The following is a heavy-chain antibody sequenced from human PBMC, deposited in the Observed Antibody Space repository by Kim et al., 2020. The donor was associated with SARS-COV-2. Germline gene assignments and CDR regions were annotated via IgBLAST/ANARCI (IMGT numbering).Heavy chain of an antibody. J-gene: IGHJ4*02. CDR2: IGWNSAGI. CDR3: AKDPFGFYDSIPMRFYFDL. D-gene: IGHD3-22*01. Sequence: GGSLRLSCAGSGFAFSDSAMHWVRQAPGKGLEWVAGIGWNSAGIVYADSVRGRFTISRDNAKNSLYLQMDSLRPEDTAFYYCAKDPFGFYDSIPMRFYFDLWGQGTLVTVSS. V-gene: IGHV3-9*01. CDR1: GFAFSDSA.